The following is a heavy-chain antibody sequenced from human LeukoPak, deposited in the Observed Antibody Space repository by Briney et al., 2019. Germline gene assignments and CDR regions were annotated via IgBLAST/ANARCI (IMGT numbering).Heavy chain of an antibody. CDR3: IGGECSSTSCGSDAFDI. CDR1: GFTFSSYW. CDR2: IKQDGSEK. J-gene: IGHJ3*02. D-gene: IGHD2-2*01. Sequence: GGSLRLSCAASGFTFSSYWMSWVRQAPGKGLEWVANIKQDGSEKYYVDSVKGRFTISRDNAKNSLYLQMNSLRAEDTALYYCIGGECSSTSCGSDAFDIWGQGTMVTVSS. V-gene: IGHV3-7*03.